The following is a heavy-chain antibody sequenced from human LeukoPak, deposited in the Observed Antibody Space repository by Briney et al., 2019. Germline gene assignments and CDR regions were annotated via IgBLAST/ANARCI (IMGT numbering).Heavy chain of an antibody. CDR3: ARATYYYDSSGRTDAFDI. Sequence: PSETLSLTCTVSGASINSYYWSWIRQPPGKGLEWIGCIYDSGSTDYNPSLKSRVTISVDTSKNQFSLKLTSVTAADTAMYYCARATYYYDSSGRTDAFDIWGQGTMVTVSS. D-gene: IGHD3-22*01. J-gene: IGHJ3*02. CDR2: IYDSGST. V-gene: IGHV4-59*01. CDR1: GASINSYY.